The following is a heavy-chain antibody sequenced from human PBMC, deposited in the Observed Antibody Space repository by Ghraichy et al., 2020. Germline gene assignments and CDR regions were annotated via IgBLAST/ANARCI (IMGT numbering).Heavy chain of an antibody. CDR2: ISTSSSKV. Sequence: GGSLRLSCAGSGFPFSLYNLNWVRQAPGKGLEWVSYISTSSSKVYYADSVKGRFTVSRDNAKNSLYLQMNSLRDEDTAVYYCARDKANCDGDCYYLDAFDVWGPGTMVTVSS. CDR3: ARDKANCDGDCYYLDAFDV. J-gene: IGHJ3*01. CDR1: GFPFSLYN. D-gene: IGHD2-21*01. V-gene: IGHV3-48*02.